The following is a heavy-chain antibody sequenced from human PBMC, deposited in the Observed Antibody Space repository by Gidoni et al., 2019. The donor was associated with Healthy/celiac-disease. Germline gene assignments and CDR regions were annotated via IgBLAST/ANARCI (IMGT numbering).Heavy chain of an antibody. Sequence: EVQLVESGGGLIQPGGSLRLSCAASGFTVRSNYMSWVRQAPGKGLEWVSVIYSGGSTYYADSVKGRFTISRDNSKNTLYLQMNSLRAEDTAVYYCASRASYYYDSSGYYQVDYWGQGTLVTVSS. V-gene: IGHV3-53*01. CDR2: IYSGGST. J-gene: IGHJ4*02. CDR1: GFTVRSNY. D-gene: IGHD3-22*01. CDR3: ASRASYYYDSSGYYQVDY.